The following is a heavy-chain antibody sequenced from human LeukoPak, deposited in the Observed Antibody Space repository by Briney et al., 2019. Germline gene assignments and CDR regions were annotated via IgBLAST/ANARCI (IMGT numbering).Heavy chain of an antibody. J-gene: IGHJ4*02. D-gene: IGHD5-24*01. CDR2: IHHSGAT. Sequence: SETLSLTCSVSGGSISSNNHHWDWIRQPPGNGLEWIGSIHHSGATYYNPSLRSRLTLSVDMSKNQFSLNLNSVTAADTAVYYCARRDNSFDSWGPGTLVTVSS. CDR1: GGSISSNNHH. V-gene: IGHV4-39*01. CDR3: ARRDNSFDS.